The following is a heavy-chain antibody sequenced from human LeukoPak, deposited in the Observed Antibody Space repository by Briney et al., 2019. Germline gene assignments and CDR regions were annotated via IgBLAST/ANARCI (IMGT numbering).Heavy chain of an antibody. CDR2: IYHSGST. V-gene: IGHV4-4*02. CDR3: ARDNIPVAGTGLSWFDP. J-gene: IGHJ5*02. Sequence: PSGTLSLTCAVSGGSISSSNWWSWVRQPPGKGLEWIGEIYHSGSTNYNPSLKSRVTLSVDRSKNQFSLKMTSVTAADTAVYYCARDNIPVAGTGLSWFDPWGQGTLVTVSS. CDR1: GGSISSSNW. D-gene: IGHD6-13*01.